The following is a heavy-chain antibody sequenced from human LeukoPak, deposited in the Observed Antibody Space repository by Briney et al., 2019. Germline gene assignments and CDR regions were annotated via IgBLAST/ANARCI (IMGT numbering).Heavy chain of an antibody. D-gene: IGHD2-21*01. CDR2: INAGNGNT. CDR3: AREVISAFDI. Sequence: ASVKVSCTASGYSFTSYAMHWVRQPPGQRLEWMGWINAGNGNTKYSQKFQGRVTITRDTSASTAYMELSSLRSEDTAVYYCAREVISAFDIRGQGTMVTVSS. CDR1: GYSFTSYA. J-gene: IGHJ3*02. V-gene: IGHV1-3*01.